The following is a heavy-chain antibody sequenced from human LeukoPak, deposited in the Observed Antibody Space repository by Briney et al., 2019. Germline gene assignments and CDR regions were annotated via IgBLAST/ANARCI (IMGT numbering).Heavy chain of an antibody. D-gene: IGHD1-26*01. J-gene: IGHJ4*02. CDR3: ARDPEGGACDY. CDR1: GFAFSRHW. CDR2: MKEDGSQI. V-gene: IGHV3-7*01. Sequence: GGSLRPSCAASGFAFSRHWMSWVRQAPGKGLEWVANMKEDGSQIYYVDSVKGRFSISRDNANNLVYLQMNSLRVEDTAVYYCARDPEGGACDYWGQGTLVTVSS.